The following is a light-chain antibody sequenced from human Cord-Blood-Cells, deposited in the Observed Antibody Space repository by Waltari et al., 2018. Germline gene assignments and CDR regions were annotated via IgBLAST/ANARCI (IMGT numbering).Light chain of an antibody. CDR3: QAWDSSTVV. J-gene: IGLJ2*01. Sequence: SYELTQPPSVSVSPGQTASITCSGDKLGDKYACWYQQKPGQSPGLVLYQDSKRPSGIPERFSGSNSGNTATLTLSGTQAMDEADYSCQAWDSSTVVFGGGTKLTVL. CDR2: QDS. V-gene: IGLV3-1*01. CDR1: KLGDKY.